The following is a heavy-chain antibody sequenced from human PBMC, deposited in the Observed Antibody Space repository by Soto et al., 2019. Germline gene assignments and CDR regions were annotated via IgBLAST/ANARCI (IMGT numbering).Heavy chain of an antibody. Sequence: GASVKVSCKASGYTFTSYYMHWVRQAPGQGLEWMGIINPSGGSTSYAQKFQGRVTMTRDTSTSTVYMELSSLRSEDTAVYYCARGGRNYYDFWSGLNWGQGTLVTVSS. J-gene: IGHJ4*02. V-gene: IGHV1-46*01. CDR2: INPSGGST. CDR3: ARGGRNYYDFWSGLN. CDR1: GYTFTSYY. D-gene: IGHD3-3*01.